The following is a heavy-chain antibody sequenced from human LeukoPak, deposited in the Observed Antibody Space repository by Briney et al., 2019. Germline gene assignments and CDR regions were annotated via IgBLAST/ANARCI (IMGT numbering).Heavy chain of an antibody. J-gene: IGHJ4*02. CDR1: GFTFSSYS. Sequence: GGSLRLSCAASGFTFSSYSMNWVRQAPGKGLEWVSSISSSSSCIYYADSVKGRFTISRDNAKNSLYLQMNSLRAEDTAVHYCARDAYSSSRGVLFDYWGQGTLVTVSS. V-gene: IGHV3-21*01. D-gene: IGHD6-6*01. CDR3: ARDAYSSSRGVLFDY. CDR2: ISSSSSCI.